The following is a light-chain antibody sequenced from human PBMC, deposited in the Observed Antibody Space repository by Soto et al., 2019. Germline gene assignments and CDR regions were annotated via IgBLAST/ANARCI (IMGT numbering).Light chain of an antibody. CDR2: DAS. V-gene: IGKV3-11*01. J-gene: IGKJ5*01. CDR1: QSVSSSY. CDR3: QQRSNWTIT. Sequence: VVMTQSPATLSFSPGERATLSCRASQSVSSSYLAWYQQKPGQAPRLLIYDASNRATGIPARFSGSGSGTDFTLTISSLETEDFAVYYCQQRSNWTITFGQGTRLEIK.